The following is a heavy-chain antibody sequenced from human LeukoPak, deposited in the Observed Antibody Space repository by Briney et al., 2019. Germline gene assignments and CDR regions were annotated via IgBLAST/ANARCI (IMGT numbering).Heavy chain of an antibody. Sequence: GGSLRLSCAASGFTFSSYAMSWVRQAPGKGLEWVSAISGSGGSTYYADSVKGRFTISRDNSKNTLYLQMNSLRAEDTAVYYCAKEPVLLMVRGVHFDYWGQGTLVTVSS. CDR2: ISGSGGST. J-gene: IGHJ4*02. CDR1: GFTFSSYA. CDR3: AKEPVLLMVRGVHFDY. V-gene: IGHV3-23*01. D-gene: IGHD3-10*01.